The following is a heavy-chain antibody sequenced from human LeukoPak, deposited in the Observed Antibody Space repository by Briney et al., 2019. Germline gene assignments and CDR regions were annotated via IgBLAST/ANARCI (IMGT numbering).Heavy chain of an antibody. V-gene: IGHV3-66*01. CDR1: GFTVSSNF. CDR2: FYSADST. J-gene: IGHJ4*02. Sequence: GGSLRLSCAASGFTVSSNFMSWVRQAPGKWLEWVSVFYSADSTYYAYSVKGRFTISRDNSRNTLYLQMNSLRAEDTAVYYCARTDGYRSYYFDYWGQGTLVTVSS. CDR3: ARTDGYRSYYFDY. D-gene: IGHD5-24*01.